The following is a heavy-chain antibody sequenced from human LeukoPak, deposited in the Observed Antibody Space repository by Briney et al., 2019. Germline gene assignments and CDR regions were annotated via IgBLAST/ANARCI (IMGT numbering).Heavy chain of an antibody. CDR3: ARVVVAATNTYDAFDI. CDR2: INPNSGGT. Sequence: ASVKVSCKASGYTFTGYYMHWVRQAPGQGLEWMGWINPNSGGTNYAQKFQGRVTITADESTSTAYMELSSLRSEDTAVYYCARVVVAATNTYDAFDIWGQGTMVTVSS. V-gene: IGHV1-2*02. CDR1: GYTFTGYY. J-gene: IGHJ3*02. D-gene: IGHD2-15*01.